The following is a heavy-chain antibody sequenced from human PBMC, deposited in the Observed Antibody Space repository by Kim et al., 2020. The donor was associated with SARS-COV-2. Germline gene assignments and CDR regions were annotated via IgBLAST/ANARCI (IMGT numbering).Heavy chain of an antibody. Sequence: SETLSLTCAVYGGSFSGYYWSWIRQPPGKGLEWIGEINHSGSTNYNPSLKSRVTISVDTSKNQFSLKLSSVTAADTAVYYCARSTVTHRRRNAFDIWGQGTMVTVSS. CDR3: ARSTVTHRRRNAFDI. D-gene: IGHD4-17*01. V-gene: IGHV4-34*01. CDR1: GGSFSGYY. CDR2: INHSGST. J-gene: IGHJ3*02.